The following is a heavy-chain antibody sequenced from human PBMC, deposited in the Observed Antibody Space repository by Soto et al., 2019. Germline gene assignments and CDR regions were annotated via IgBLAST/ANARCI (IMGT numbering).Heavy chain of an antibody. V-gene: IGHV1-18*01. CDR2: ISAHTGSS. D-gene: IGHD3-22*01. J-gene: IGHJ3*01. Sequence: QVQLVQSGAEVKKPGASVKVSCKASGYTFTSSGMSWVRQAPGQGLEWLGWISAHTGSSEYAQRFQGRVTMTTDGSTSTDYMELRSLRSDDTAVYYCARAFFYQGSDSRGYSWDDFDFWGPGTLVTVSS. CDR1: GYTFTSSG. CDR3: ARAFFYQGSDSRGYSWDDFDF.